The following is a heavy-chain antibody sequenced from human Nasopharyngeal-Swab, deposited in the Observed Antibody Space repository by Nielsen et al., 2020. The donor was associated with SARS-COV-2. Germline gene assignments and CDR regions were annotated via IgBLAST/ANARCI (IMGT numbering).Heavy chain of an antibody. D-gene: IGHD3-10*01. Sequence: ASVKVSCKASGYTFTSYYMHWVRQAPGQGLEWMGIINPSGGSTSYAQKFQGRVTMTRDTSTSTVYMELSSLRSEDTAVYYCARDRITMVRGVISLTNWFDPGAREPWSPSPQ. J-gene: IGHJ5*02. CDR1: GYTFTSYY. V-gene: IGHV1-46*01. CDR3: ARDRITMVRGVISLTNWFDP. CDR2: INPSGGST.